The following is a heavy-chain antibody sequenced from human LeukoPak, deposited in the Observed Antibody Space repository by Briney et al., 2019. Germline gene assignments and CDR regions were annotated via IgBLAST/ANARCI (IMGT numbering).Heavy chain of an antibody. Sequence: GGSLRLSCAASGFTFNNYGMHWVRQAPGRGLEWVAFIRYDGSKKYYVDSVKGRFTSSRDNSKNTLYLQVNSLRVEDTAVYSCAKDLCSSTSCYLDIWGQGAMVTVSS. CDR1: GFTFNNYG. CDR2: IRYDGSKK. D-gene: IGHD2-2*01. V-gene: IGHV3-30*02. CDR3: AKDLCSSTSCYLDI. J-gene: IGHJ3*02.